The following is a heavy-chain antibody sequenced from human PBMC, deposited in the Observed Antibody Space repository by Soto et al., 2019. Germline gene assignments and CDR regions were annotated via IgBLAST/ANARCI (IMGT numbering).Heavy chain of an antibody. Sequence: KISCRGSGYSFTIYWIGWVRQIPGKGLGWMGSIYPGDSDTRYSPSFQGQVTISADKSISTAYLQWSSLKASDTAMYYCAGEYSSSSGPNWFDPWGQGTLVTVSS. CDR1: GYSFTIYW. CDR2: IYPGDSDT. V-gene: IGHV5-51*01. CDR3: AGEYSSSSGPNWFDP. J-gene: IGHJ5*02. D-gene: IGHD6-6*01.